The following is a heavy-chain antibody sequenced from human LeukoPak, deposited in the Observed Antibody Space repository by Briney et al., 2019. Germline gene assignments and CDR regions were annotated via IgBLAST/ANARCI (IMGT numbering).Heavy chain of an antibody. J-gene: IGHJ3*02. Sequence: ASVKVSCKTSGYTFTGYYMHWVRQAPGQGLEWMGWIYPNSGGTNYPQKFQGRVTMTRDTSISTAYMELSSLRSDDMAVYYCARLWGKYDAFDIWGQGTMVTVSS. D-gene: IGHD7-27*01. CDR3: ARLWGKYDAFDI. CDR1: GYTFTGYY. CDR2: IYPNSGGT. V-gene: IGHV1-2*02.